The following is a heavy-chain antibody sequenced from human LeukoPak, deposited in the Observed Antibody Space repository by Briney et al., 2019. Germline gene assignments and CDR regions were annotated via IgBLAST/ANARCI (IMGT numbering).Heavy chain of an antibody. CDR3: STNQYGDYALGDY. V-gene: IGHV1-2*02. D-gene: IGHD4-17*01. CDR2: INPNSGGT. CDR1: GYTFTGDY. J-gene: IGHJ4*02. Sequence: ASVKVSCKASGYTFTGDYIHWVRQAPGPGHGLMGWINPNSGGTNSAQKSQSRVTMTTETSISTAFMELSSPGSDDTAADYCSTNQYGDYALGDYWGQGTRVSDPS.